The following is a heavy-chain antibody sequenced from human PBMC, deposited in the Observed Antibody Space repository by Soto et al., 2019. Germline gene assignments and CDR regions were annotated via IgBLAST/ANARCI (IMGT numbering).Heavy chain of an antibody. CDR1: GFTFSSYS. V-gene: IGHV3-23*01. Sequence: GGSLRLSCAASGFTFSSYSMNWVRQAPGKGLEWVSSISEDGIYTDYADSVKGRFTISRDNSKNTLYVQMTSLRAEDTAVYYCAKETSPNTYYTFDFWGQGTLVTVSS. CDR2: ISEDGIYT. CDR3: AKETSPNTYYTFDF. D-gene: IGHD1-26*01. J-gene: IGHJ3*01.